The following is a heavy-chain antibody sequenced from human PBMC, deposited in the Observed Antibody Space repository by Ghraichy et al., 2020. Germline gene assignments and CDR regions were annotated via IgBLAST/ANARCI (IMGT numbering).Heavy chain of an antibody. J-gene: IGHJ5*02. CDR2: IYHSGST. CDR3: ARDNDPSRPVWQQLPVNWFDP. CDR1: GYSISSGYY. Sequence: SETLSLTCTVSGYSISSGYYWGWIRQPPGKGLEWIGSIYHSGSTYYNPSLKSRVTISVDTSKNQFSLKLSSVTAADTAVYYCARDNDPSRPVWQQLPVNWFDPWGQGTLVTVSS. V-gene: IGHV4-38-2*02. D-gene: IGHD6-13*01.